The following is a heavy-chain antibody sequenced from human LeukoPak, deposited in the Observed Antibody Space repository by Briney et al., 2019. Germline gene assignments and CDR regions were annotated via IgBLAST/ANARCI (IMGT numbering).Heavy chain of an antibody. V-gene: IGHV1-2*06. D-gene: IGHD3-10*01. CDR2: INPNSGGT. CDR3: ARGHRSGSLGTDY. CDR1: GYTFTSYG. Sequence: GASVKVSCKASGYTFTSYGISWVRQAPGQGLEWMGRINPNSGGTNYAQKFQGRVTMTRDTSISTAYMELSRLRSDDTAVYYCARGHRSGSLGTDYWGQGTLVTVSS. J-gene: IGHJ4*02.